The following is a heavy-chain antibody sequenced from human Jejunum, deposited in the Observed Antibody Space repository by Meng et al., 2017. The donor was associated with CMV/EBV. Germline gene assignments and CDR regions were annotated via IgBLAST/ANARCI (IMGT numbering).Heavy chain of an antibody. J-gene: IGHJ5*02. V-gene: IGHV4-4*02. CDR1: GDSISSNNW. CDR2: IYHSGTT. D-gene: IGHD3-22*01. CDR3: ARKFSSGYYLNWFDP. Sequence: QVQLQESGPGLVKPSRTLSLTCAVSGDSISSNNWWTWVRQTPGKGLAWIGEIYHSGTTNYNPSLKSRVTISVDKSKNQFSLKLSSVTAADTAVYYCARKFSSGYYLNWFDPWGQGTLVTVSS.